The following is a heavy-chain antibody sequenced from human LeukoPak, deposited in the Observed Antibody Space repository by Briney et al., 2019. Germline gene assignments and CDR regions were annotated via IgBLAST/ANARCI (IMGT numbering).Heavy chain of an antibody. CDR3: ARRNGYDFDY. D-gene: IGHD5-18*01. J-gene: IGHJ4*02. V-gene: IGHV3-23*01. CDR2: ISDSGGNT. CDR1: GVTFSNYA. Sequence: PGGSLRLSCAASGVTFSNYAMSWVRQAPGQGLEWVSDISDSGGNTHYADSVKGRFTTSRDKSKNTLYLQMNSLRAEDTAVYYCARRNGYDFDYWGQGTLVTVSS.